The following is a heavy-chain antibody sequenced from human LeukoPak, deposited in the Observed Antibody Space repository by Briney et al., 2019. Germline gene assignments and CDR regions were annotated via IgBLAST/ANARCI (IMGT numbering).Heavy chain of an antibody. V-gene: IGHV5-51*01. J-gene: IGHJ4*02. CDR2: IYPGDSDT. Sequence: GESLKISCKGSGYSFTSYWIGWVRQMPGKGLEWMGIIYPGDSDTRYSPSFQGQVTISADKSISTAYLQWSSLKASDTAMYYCARGVFPARPTGGPFDYWGQGTLVTVSS. CDR3: ARGVFPARPTGGPFDY. D-gene: IGHD6-6*01. CDR1: GYSFTSYW.